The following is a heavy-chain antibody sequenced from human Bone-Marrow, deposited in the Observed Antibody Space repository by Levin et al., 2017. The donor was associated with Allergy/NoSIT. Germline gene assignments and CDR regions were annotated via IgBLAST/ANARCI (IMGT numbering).Heavy chain of an antibody. CDR3: ARDLYYSPWGVFDI. Sequence: GGSLRLSCAASGFISSSYAMSWVRQAPGKGLDWVSGISGSGDAPSYADSVKGRFTISRDNSKNTLYLQINSLRAEDTAIYYCARDLYYSPWGVFDIWGQGTMVTVSS. CDR1: GFISSSYA. J-gene: IGHJ3*02. CDR2: ISGSGDAP. V-gene: IGHV3-23*01. D-gene: IGHD3-10*01.